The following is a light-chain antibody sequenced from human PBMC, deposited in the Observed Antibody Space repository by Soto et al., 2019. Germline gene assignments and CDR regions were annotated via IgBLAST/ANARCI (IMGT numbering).Light chain of an antibody. V-gene: IGLV2-14*03. Sequence: QSVLTQPASVSGSPGQSITISCTGTSSDVGGYNYVSWYQHHPGKAPKLMIHDVNDRPSGVSNRFSGSKSGNTASLTISGLQAEDEADYYCSSYTSSSTYVFGTGTKVTV. CDR2: DVN. CDR3: SSYTSSSTYV. CDR1: SSDVGGYNY. J-gene: IGLJ1*01.